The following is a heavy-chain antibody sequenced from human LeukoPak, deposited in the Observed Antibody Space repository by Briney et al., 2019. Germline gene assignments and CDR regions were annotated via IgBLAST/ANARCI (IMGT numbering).Heavy chain of an antibody. CDR1: GGSISSSSAY. Sequence: KPSETLSLTCTVSGGSISSSSAYWGWIRQPPGKGLEWIGSSYYSKNTYYNPSLKSRVTISADTSKNQFSLTLASVSATDTAVYYCVSPRGFSYGYFDYWGQGTLVTVSS. CDR3: VSPRGFSYGYFDY. D-gene: IGHD5-18*01. CDR2: SYYSKNT. J-gene: IGHJ4*02. V-gene: IGHV4-39*01.